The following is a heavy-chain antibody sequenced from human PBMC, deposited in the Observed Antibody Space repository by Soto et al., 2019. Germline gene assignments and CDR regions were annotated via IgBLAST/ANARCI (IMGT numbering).Heavy chain of an antibody. Sequence: EVQLVESGGGLVKPGGSLTLSCAASGFIFNNAWMNWVRQAPGKGLEWVGRIKSKTDGGTTDYAAPVKGRFTISRDDSKNTLYLQMNSLKTEDTAVYYCTHQRWGAFEIWGPGTMVTVSS. J-gene: IGHJ3*02. CDR1: GFIFNNAW. D-gene: IGHD2-2*01. V-gene: IGHV3-15*07. CDR3: THQRWGAFEI. CDR2: IKSKTDGGTT.